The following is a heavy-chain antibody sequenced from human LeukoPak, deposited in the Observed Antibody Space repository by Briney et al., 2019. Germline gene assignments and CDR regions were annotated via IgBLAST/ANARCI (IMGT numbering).Heavy chain of an antibody. D-gene: IGHD5-24*01. Sequence: GASVKVSCKASGGTSSSYAISWVRQAPGQGLEWMGGIIPIFGTANYAQKFQGRVTITADESTSTAYMELSSLRSEDTAVYYCASLGEMATITEMYYFDYWGQGTLVTVSS. J-gene: IGHJ4*02. V-gene: IGHV1-69*01. CDR2: IIPIFGTA. CDR3: ASLGEMATITEMYYFDY. CDR1: GGTSSSYA.